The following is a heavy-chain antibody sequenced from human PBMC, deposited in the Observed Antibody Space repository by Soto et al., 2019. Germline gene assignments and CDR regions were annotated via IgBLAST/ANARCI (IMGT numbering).Heavy chain of an antibody. CDR3: ARGVHSSSSSAFDI. CDR2: INHSGST. V-gene: IGHV4-34*01. J-gene: IGHJ3*02. D-gene: IGHD6-6*01. CDR1: GGSFSGYY. Sequence: SETLSLTCAVYGGSFSGYYWSWILQPPGKGLEWIGEINHSGSTNYNPSLKSRVTISVDTSKNQFSLKLSSVTAADTAVYYCARGVHSSSSSAFDIWGQGTMVTVSS.